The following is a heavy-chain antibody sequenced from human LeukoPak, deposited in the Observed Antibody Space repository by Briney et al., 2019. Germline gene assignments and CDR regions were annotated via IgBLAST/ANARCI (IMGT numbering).Heavy chain of an antibody. CDR3: ARDLVGATRGSYYFDY. CDR1: GFTFSSYS. J-gene: IGHJ4*02. CDR2: ISSSSSYI. D-gene: IGHD1-26*01. Sequence: GGSLRLSCAASGFTFSSYSMNWVRQAPGKGPEWVSSISSSSSYIYYADSVKGRFTISRDNAKNSLYLQMNSLRAEDTAVYYCARDLVGATRGSYYFDYWGQGTLVTVSS. V-gene: IGHV3-21*01.